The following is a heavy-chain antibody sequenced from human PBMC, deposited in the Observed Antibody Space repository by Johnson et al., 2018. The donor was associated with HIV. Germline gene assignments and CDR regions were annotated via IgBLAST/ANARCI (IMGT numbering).Heavy chain of an antibody. CDR3: AKGEAQEGWIQLGSYAFDF. CDR1: RFTFSRYG. Sequence: QVQLVESGGGVVQPGRSLRLSCAASRFTFSRYGMHWVRQAPGKGLEWVAVIPYDGSNTYYADSVKGRFTISRDNSKNTVYLQMNSLRAEDTAVYYCAKGEAQEGWIQLGSYAFDFWGRGTMVTVSS. D-gene: IGHD5-18*01. CDR2: IPYDGSNT. V-gene: IGHV3-30*18. J-gene: IGHJ3*01.